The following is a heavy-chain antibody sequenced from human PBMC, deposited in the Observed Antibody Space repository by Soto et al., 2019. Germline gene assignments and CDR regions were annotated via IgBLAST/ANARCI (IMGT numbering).Heavy chain of an antibody. CDR1: GVTVSNYG. CDR2: ISRDGGTK. Sequence: QVQLVESGGGVVQPGRSLRLSCAVSGVTVSNYGMHWVRQAPGKGLEWVAVISRDGGTKYYADSVKGRFTISRDNSRNTLFLEMNSPRSDDMAVYYCTGEVASGYWGQGTLVTVSS. V-gene: IGHV3-30*03. CDR3: TGEVASGY. D-gene: IGHD2-8*02. J-gene: IGHJ4*02.